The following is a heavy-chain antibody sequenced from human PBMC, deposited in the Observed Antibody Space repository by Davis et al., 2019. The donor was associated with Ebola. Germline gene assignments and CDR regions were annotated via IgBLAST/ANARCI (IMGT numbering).Heavy chain of an antibody. D-gene: IGHD1-1*01. CDR1: GGSFSGYY. V-gene: IGHV4-34*01. Sequence: SETLSLTCAVYGGSFSGYYWSWIRQPPGKGLEWIGEIKHSGSTNYDPSLKSRVTISVDTSKNQFSLKVSSVTAADTAVYYCARVLQQVVWLDPWGQGTLVTVSS. CDR2: IKHSGST. CDR3: ARVLQQVVWLDP. J-gene: IGHJ5*02.